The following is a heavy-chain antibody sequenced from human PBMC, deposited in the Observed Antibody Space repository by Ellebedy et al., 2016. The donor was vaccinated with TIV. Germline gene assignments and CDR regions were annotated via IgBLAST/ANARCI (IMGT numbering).Heavy chain of an antibody. CDR1: GYTFTGYY. CDR3: ARDRPNWGSDYWYFDL. V-gene: IGHV1-2*02. D-gene: IGHD3-16*01. Sequence: ASVKVSCXASGYTFTGYYMNWVRQAPGQGLEWMGWINPYSGGTKYAQKFQGRVTMTRDTSINTAYMELSRLRSDDTAVYYCARDRPNWGSDYWYFDLWGRGTLVTVSS. CDR2: INPYSGGT. J-gene: IGHJ2*01.